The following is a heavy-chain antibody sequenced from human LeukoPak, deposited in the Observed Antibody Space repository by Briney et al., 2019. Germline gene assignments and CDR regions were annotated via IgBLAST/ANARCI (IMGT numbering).Heavy chain of an antibody. J-gene: IGHJ4*02. CDR1: GFTFSSYA. CDR3: ALGTHSSGWYPYYFDY. CDR2: ISGSGGST. D-gene: IGHD6-19*01. V-gene: IGHV3-23*01. Sequence: GGSLRLSCAASGFTFSSYAMSWVRQAPGKGLEWVSAISGSGGSTYYADSVKGRFTISRDNSKNTLYLQMNSLRAEDTAVYYCALGTHSSGWYPYYFDYWGQGTLVTVSS.